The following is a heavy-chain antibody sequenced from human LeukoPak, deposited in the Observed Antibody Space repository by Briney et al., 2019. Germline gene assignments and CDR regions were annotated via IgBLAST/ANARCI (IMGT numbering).Heavy chain of an antibody. Sequence: GASVKVSCKASGGTFSSYAISWVRQAPGQGLEWMGGIIPIFGTANYAQKFQGRVTITADKSTSTAYMELSSLRSEDTAAYYCARDLAAAGTWWFDPWGQGTLVTVFS. CDR2: IIPIFGTA. CDR3: ARDLAAAGTWWFDP. V-gene: IGHV1-69*06. CDR1: GGTFSSYA. J-gene: IGHJ5*02. D-gene: IGHD6-13*01.